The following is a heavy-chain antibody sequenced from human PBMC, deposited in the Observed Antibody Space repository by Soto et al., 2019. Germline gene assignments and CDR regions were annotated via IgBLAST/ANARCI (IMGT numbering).Heavy chain of an antibody. CDR2: IIPIFGTA. CDR1: GGTFSSYA. CDR3: ATYSSGWYDY. Sequence: QVQLVQSGAEVKKPGSSVKVSCKASGGTFSSYAISWVRQAPGQGLEWMGGIIPIFGTANYAQKLQGRVTMTTDTSTSTAYMELRSLRSDDTAVYYCATYSSGWYDYWGQGTLVTVSS. D-gene: IGHD6-19*01. J-gene: IGHJ4*02. V-gene: IGHV1-69*06.